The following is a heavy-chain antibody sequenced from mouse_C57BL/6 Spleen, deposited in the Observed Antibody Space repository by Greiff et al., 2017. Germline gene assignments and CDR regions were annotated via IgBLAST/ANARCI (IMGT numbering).Heavy chain of an antibody. CDR3: ARPIYYDFPFDY. V-gene: IGHV5-17*01. CDR1: GFTFSDYG. Sequence: EVKLVESGGGLVKPGGSLKLSCAASGFTFSDYGMHWVRQAPEKGLEWVAYISSGRSTIYYADTVKGRFTISRDNAKNTLFLQMTSLRSEDTAMYYCARPIYYDFPFDYWGQGTTLTVSS. D-gene: IGHD2-4*01. CDR2: ISSGRSTI. J-gene: IGHJ2*01.